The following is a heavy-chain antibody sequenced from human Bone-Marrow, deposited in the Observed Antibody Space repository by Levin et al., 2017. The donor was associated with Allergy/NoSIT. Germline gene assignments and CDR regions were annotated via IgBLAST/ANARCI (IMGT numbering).Heavy chain of an antibody. CDR3: ARTLGYCSGDSCYFYFDY. CDR1: GYSISSDYY. Sequence: SETLSLTCAVSGYSISSDYYWGWIRQPPGEGLEWIGNIYHSGSIYYNPSLKSRVTISVDTSKNQFSLKVTSVTAADTAVYYCARTLGYCSGDSCYFYFDYWGRGTLVTVSS. J-gene: IGHJ4*02. V-gene: IGHV4-38-2*01. D-gene: IGHD2-15*01. CDR2: IYHSGSI.